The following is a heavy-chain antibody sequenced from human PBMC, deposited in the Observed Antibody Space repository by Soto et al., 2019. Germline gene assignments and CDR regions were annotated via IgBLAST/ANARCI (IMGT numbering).Heavy chain of an antibody. CDR1: VSSFSKFA. D-gene: IGHD3-22*01. J-gene: IGHJ4*02. CDR3: AREGHSSGYPVYFDS. CDR2: IWFDGSKR. Sequence: VGSLRLSCASSVSSFSKFAMHWVRQAPGKGLECVAVIWFDGSKRDYADSVKGRFTVSRDNSENTLSLQMDNLRAEDTGVYYCAREGHSSGYPVYFDSWGQATVVNVSS. V-gene: IGHV3-33*01.